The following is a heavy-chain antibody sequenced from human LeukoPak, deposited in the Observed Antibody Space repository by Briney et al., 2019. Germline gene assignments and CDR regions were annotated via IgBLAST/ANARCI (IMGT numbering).Heavy chain of an antibody. D-gene: IGHD2-15*01. V-gene: IGHV4-34*01. CDR2: INHSGST. J-gene: IGHJ6*02. Sequence: SETLSLTCAVYGGSFSGYYWSWLRQPPGKGLEWLGEINHSGSTNYNPSLKSRVTISVDTSKNQFSLKLSSVTAADTAVYYCARRMRPYYYYGMDVWGQGTTVTVSS. CDR3: ARRMRPYYYYGMDV. CDR1: GGSFSGYY.